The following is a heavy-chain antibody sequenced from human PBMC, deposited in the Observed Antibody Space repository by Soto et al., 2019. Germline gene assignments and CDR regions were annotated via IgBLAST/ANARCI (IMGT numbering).Heavy chain of an antibody. V-gene: IGHV6-1*01. Sequence: SQTLSLTCAISGDSVSSNSAAWNWIRQSPSRGLEWLGRTYYRSKWYNDYAVSVESRITINPDTSKNQFSLQLNSVTPEDTAVYYCAREGYCSSTSCYSYYYYYYGMDVWGQGTTVTVSS. D-gene: IGHD2-2*01. J-gene: IGHJ6*02. CDR3: AREGYCSSTSCYSYYYYYYGMDV. CDR1: GDSVSSNSAA. CDR2: TYYRSKWYN.